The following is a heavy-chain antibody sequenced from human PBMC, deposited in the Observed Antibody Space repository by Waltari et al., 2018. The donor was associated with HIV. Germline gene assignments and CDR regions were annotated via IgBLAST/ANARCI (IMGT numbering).Heavy chain of an antibody. Sequence: QVTLKESGPVLVKPTETLTLTCSVSGFSLSNPRMGVSWIRQPPGKALEWLAHLLSNDEKSYSTALKRRLTISKDTSKDQVVLTMTNMDPVDTATYYCARIEGDYDILTGPVTGRRGWYYGMDVWGQGTMVTVSS. V-gene: IGHV2-26*01. CDR3: ARIEGDYDILTGPVTGRRGWYYGMDV. CDR1: GFSLSNPRMG. CDR2: LLSNDEK. J-gene: IGHJ6*02. D-gene: IGHD3-9*01.